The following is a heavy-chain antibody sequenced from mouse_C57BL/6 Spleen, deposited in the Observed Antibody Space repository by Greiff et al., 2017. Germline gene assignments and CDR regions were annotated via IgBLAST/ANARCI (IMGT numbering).Heavy chain of an antibody. V-gene: IGHV1-9*01. CDR1: GYTFTGYW. CDR3: AGYSSKYYYAMDY. Sequence: VQLQQSGAELMKPGASVKLSCKATGYTFTGYWIEWVKQRPGHGLEWIGEILPGSGSTNYNEKFKGKATFTADKSSNTAYMQLSSLTTEDSAIYDCAGYSSKYYYAMDYWGQGTSVTVSS. J-gene: IGHJ4*01. CDR2: ILPGSGST. D-gene: IGHD2-5*01.